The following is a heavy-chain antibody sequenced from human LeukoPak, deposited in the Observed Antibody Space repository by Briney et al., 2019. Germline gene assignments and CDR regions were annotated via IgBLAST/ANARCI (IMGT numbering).Heavy chain of an antibody. J-gene: IGHJ4*02. V-gene: IGHV4-34*01. CDR3: ATRPYYYDSSGYYYYYYFDS. CDR1: GGSFSGYY. D-gene: IGHD3-22*01. Sequence: SETLSLTCAVYGGSFSGYYWSWIRQPPGKGLEWIGEINHSGSTNYNPSLKSRVTISVDTSKNQFSLKLSSVTAADTAVYYCATRPYYYDSSGYYYYYYFDSWGQGTLVTVSS. CDR2: INHSGST.